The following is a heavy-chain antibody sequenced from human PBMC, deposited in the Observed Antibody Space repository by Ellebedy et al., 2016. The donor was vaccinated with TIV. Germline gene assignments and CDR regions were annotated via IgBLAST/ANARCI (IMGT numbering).Heavy chain of an antibody. CDR3: ARGALVVPAAHFDH. V-gene: IGHV3-30-3*01. D-gene: IGHD2-2*01. CDR1: GFMIKSHA. J-gene: IGHJ4*02. Sequence: PGGSLRLSCAASGFMIKSHALNWVRQAPGKGLEWVATLSFDGSNEYYADSVKGRFTISRDISKNTLYVEMSSLTTEDTAVYYCARGALVVPAAHFDHWGQGPPVTVSS. CDR2: LSFDGSNE.